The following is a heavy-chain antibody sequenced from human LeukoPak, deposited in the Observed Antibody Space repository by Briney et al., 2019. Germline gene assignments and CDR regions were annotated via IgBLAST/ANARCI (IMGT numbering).Heavy chain of an antibody. J-gene: IGHJ5*02. CDR2: IYPGDSDT. D-gene: IGHD6-19*01. Sequence: GESLKISCKGSGYSFTSYWIGWVRQMPGKGLEWMGIIYPGDSDTRYSPSFQGQVTISADKSISTAYLQWSSLKAPDTAMYYCARHGGSGWYLISNWFDPWGQGTLVTVSS. V-gene: IGHV5-51*01. CDR3: ARHGGSGWYLISNWFDP. CDR1: GYSFTSYW.